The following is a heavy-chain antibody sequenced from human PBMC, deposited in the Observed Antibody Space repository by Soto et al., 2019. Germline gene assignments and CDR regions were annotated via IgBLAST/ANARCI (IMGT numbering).Heavy chain of an antibody. J-gene: IGHJ4*02. CDR2: INHSGST. D-gene: IGHD1-20*01. V-gene: IGHV4-34*01. Sequence: QVQLQQWGAGLLKPSETLSLTCAVYGGSFSGYYWSWIRQPPGKGLEWIGEINHSGSTNYNPSLKSRVTISVDTSKNQFSLKLSSVTAADTAVYYCATAKYNWNPDYWGQGTLVTVSS. CDR3: ATAKYNWNPDY. CDR1: GGSFSGYY.